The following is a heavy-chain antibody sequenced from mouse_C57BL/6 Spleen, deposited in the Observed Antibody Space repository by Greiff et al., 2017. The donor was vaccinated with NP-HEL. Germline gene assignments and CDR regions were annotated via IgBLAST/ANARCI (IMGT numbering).Heavy chain of an antibody. V-gene: IGHV1-15*01. CDR1: GYTFTDYE. J-gene: IGHJ3*01. CDR3: TRRSTMVKGWFDY. CDR2: IDPETGGT. Sequence: VQLQQSGAELVRPGASVTLSCKASGYTFTDYEMHWVKQTPVHGLEWIGAIDPETGGTAYNQKFKGKAILTADKSSSTAYMELRSLTSEDSAVYYCTRRSTMVKGWFDYWGQGTLVTVSA. D-gene: IGHD2-2*01.